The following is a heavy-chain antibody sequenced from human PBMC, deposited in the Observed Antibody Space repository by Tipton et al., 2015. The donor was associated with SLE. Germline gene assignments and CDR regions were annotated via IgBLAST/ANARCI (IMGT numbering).Heavy chain of an antibody. V-gene: IGHV4-34*01. CDR1: GGSFSGYY. CDR2: INHSGST. Sequence: TLSLTCAVYGGSFSGYYWSWIRQPPGKGLEWIGEINHSGSTNYNPSLKGRVTISVDMSKNQFSLKLSSVTAADTAVYYCARGAETFYYFDYWGQGTLVTVSS. J-gene: IGHJ4*02. CDR3: ARGAETFYYFDY.